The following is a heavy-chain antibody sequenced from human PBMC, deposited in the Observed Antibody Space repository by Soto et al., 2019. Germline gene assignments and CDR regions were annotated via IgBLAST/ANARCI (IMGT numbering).Heavy chain of an antibody. CDR1: GFTFSSFA. Sequence: GGSLRLSCAASGFTFSSFAMSWVRQAPGKGLDWVSAISGSGGSTYSADSVKGRFTISRDNSKNTLYLQMSSLRAEDTAVYYCARDSGPYSSSWFFDYWGQGTLVTVSS. CDR3: ARDSGPYSSSWFFDY. V-gene: IGHV3-23*01. CDR2: ISGSGGST. J-gene: IGHJ4*02. D-gene: IGHD6-13*01.